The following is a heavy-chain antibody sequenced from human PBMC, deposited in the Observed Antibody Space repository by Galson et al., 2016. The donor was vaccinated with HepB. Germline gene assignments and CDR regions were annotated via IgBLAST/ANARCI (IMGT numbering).Heavy chain of an antibody. V-gene: IGHV3-33*06. CDR2: IWYDGSNK. Sequence: SLRLSCAASGFTFSSYGMHWVRQAPGKGLEWVAVIWYDGSNKYYADSVKGRFTISRDNSKNTLYLQMNSLRAEDTAVYNCAKGTDPYGDYSWFDPWGQGTLVTVSS. J-gene: IGHJ5*02. CDR3: AKGTDPYGDYSWFDP. D-gene: IGHD4-17*01. CDR1: GFTFSSYG.